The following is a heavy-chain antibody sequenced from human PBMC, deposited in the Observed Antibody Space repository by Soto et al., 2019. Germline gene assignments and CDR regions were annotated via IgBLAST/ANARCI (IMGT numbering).Heavy chain of an antibody. CDR2: IYYSGST. J-gene: IGHJ4*02. CDR3: ARRYGGYFDY. D-gene: IGHD3-16*01. V-gene: IGHV4-59*01. Sequence: QVQLQESGPGLVKPSETLSLTCTVSGGSISSYYWSWIRQPPGKGLEWIGYIYYSGSTNYNPSLKSRVTISVDTSKNQFSMNLSSVTAADTAVYYSARRYGGYFDYWGQGTLVTVSS. CDR1: GGSISSYY.